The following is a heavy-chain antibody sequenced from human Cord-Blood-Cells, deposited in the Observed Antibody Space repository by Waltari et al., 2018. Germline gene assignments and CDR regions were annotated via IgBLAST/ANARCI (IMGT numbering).Heavy chain of an antibody. J-gene: IGHJ4*02. Sequence: QLQLQESGPGLVKPSETLSLTCTVSGGSISSSSYYWGWIRQPPGKGLEWIGSIYYSGSTYYNPSLKSRVTISVDTSKNQFSLKLSSVTAADTAVYYCARRTVSSTNYFDYWGQGTLVTVSS. V-gene: IGHV4-39*01. CDR2: IYYSGST. D-gene: IGHD6-13*01. CDR1: GGSISSSSYY. CDR3: ARRTVSSTNYFDY.